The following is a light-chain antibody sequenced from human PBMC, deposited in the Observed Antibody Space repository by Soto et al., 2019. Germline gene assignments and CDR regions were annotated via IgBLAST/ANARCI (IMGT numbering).Light chain of an antibody. CDR3: QQSDSMPWT. Sequence: DIQMTQSPSSLSASVGDRVTITCRASQSISGYLNWYQKKPGQAPRILMYAASSLQSGVPSRFRGSGSGTDFTLTISSLQPEDSSTYYCQQSDSMPWTFGQGTKVDIK. CDR2: AAS. V-gene: IGKV1-39*01. CDR1: QSISGY. J-gene: IGKJ1*01.